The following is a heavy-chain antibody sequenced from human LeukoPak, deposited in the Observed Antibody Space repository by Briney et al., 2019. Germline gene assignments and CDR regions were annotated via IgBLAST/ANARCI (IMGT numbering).Heavy chain of an antibody. Sequence: ASVKVSCKASGYTFTSYGISWVRQAPGQGLEWMGWISGYNGNTNYAQNLQGRFTMTTDTSTSTAYMELRSLRSDDTAVYYCARGSYSIYYMDVWGKGTTVTVSS. J-gene: IGHJ6*03. D-gene: IGHD4-11*01. V-gene: IGHV1-18*01. CDR1: GYTFTSYG. CDR3: ARGSYSIYYMDV. CDR2: ISGYNGNT.